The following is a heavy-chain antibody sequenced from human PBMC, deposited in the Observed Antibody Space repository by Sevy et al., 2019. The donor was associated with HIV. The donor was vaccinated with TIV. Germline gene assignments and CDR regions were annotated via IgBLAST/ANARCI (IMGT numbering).Heavy chain of an antibody. CDR1: VFTFSNAW. CDR3: TKVYRSGSYYGYYYGMDV. Sequence: GGSLRLSCAASVFTFSNAWMSWVRQAPGKGLEWVGRIKSKTDGGTADYAAPVKGRFTISREDSENTLYLQMNGLKTEDTAVYYCTKVYRSGSYYGYYYGMDVWGQGTTVTVSS. V-gene: IGHV3-15*01. D-gene: IGHD1-26*01. J-gene: IGHJ6*02. CDR2: IKSKTDGGTA.